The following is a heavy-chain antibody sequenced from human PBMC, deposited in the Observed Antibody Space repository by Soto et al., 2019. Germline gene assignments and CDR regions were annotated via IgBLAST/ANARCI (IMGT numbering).Heavy chain of an antibody. Sequence: TCAVYGGSFSGYYCSWIRQPPGKGLEWIGEINHSGSTNYNPSLKSRVTISVDTSKNQFSLKLSSVTAADTAVYYCARGGERGIVVVAASQNWFDPWGQGTLVTAPQ. CDR2: INHSGST. CDR1: GGSFSGYY. V-gene: IGHV4-34*01. J-gene: IGHJ5*02. CDR3: ARGGERGIVVVAASQNWFDP. D-gene: IGHD2-15*01.